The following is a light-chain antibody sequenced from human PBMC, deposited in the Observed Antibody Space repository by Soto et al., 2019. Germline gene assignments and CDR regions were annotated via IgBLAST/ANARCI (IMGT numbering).Light chain of an antibody. V-gene: IGLV6-57*02. CDR1: GGSIASNY. CDR3: QSYDRINWV. J-gene: IGLJ3*02. Sequence: NFMLTQPHSVSESPGKTVTISCTGSGGSIASNYVQWYQQRPGSAPTTVIYEDNQRPSEVPDRFSGSIDSSSNSASLTISGLKTDDEADYYGQSYDRINWVFGGGTKLTVL. CDR2: EDN.